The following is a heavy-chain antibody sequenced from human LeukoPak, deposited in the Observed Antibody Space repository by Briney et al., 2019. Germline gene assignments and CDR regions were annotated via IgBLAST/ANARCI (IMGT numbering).Heavy chain of an antibody. CDR2: IWYDGSNK. Sequence: PGRSLRLSCAASGFTFSRNAMHWVRQAPGKGLEWVTVIWYDGSNKYYADSVKGRFTISRDNAKNSLYLQMNSLRAEDTAVYYCTRVSYADGGYFDYWGQGTLVTVSS. D-gene: IGHD3-16*01. J-gene: IGHJ4*02. CDR3: TRVSYADGGYFDY. CDR1: GFTFSRNA. V-gene: IGHV3-33*01.